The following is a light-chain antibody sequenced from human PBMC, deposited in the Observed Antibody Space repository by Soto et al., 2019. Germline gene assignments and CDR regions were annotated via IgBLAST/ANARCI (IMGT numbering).Light chain of an antibody. CDR1: TNDVGADYD. CDR3: YSYVCTYTTPGV. Sequence: QSVLTQPHSVSGAPGQSVTIFCTGTTNDVGADYDVSWYQQHPVKAPKLIIFDVNKRPSGVPERFSGSKSGNTASLTISGIHAEDAGDEDGYSYVCTYTTPGVFGGGTKLTVL. V-gene: IGLV2-11*01. J-gene: IGLJ3*02. CDR2: DVN.